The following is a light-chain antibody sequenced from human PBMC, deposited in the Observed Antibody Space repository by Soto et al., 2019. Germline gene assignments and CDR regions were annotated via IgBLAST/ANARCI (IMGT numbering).Light chain of an antibody. CDR3: AAWDDSLQSWV. J-gene: IGLJ3*02. CDR2: TDN. Sequence: QSVLTQPPSASGTPGQRVTISCSGSNSNIGSHTVNWYQQLPGTAPKLLIYTDNQRPSGVPDRLSDSKSGTSASLAISGLQSEDEADYYCAAWDDSLQSWVFGGGTKVTVL. CDR1: NSNIGSHT. V-gene: IGLV1-44*01.